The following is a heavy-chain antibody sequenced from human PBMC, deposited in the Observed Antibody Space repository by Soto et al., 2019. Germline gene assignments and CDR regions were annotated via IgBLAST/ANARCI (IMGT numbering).Heavy chain of an antibody. Sequence: GGSLRLSCAASRFTFSNYRMNWVRQAPGKGLEWISYISSNSKTKNYADSVKGRFTISRDNAKNSLYLQMNSLRDEDTAVYYCARDPGFYDSSGYFYGYGLDIWGQGTMVTV. D-gene: IGHD3-22*01. CDR2: ISSNSKTK. CDR3: ARDPGFYDSSGYFYGYGLDI. J-gene: IGHJ3*02. CDR1: RFTFSNYR. V-gene: IGHV3-48*02.